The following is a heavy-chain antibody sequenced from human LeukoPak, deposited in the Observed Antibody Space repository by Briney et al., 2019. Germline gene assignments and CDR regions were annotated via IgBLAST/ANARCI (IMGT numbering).Heavy chain of an antibody. CDR3: GAAVSSDAFDI. J-gene: IGHJ3*02. V-gene: IGHV3-64D*09. CDR1: LLTVNHFA. Sequence: PGGSLRLSFSAPLLTVNHFAMLWVRQAPGKGLEYVSAISSHGHSTYYTDSLKGRFTISRDNSKNTVYLQMSGLRAEDTAVYYCGAAVSSDAFDICAPGTMVTVSS. CDR2: ISSHGHST. D-gene: IGHD6-13*01.